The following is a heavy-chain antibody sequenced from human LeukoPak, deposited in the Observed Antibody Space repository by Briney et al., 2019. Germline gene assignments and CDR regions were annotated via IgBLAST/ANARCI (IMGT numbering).Heavy chain of an antibody. CDR1: GFTFSSYA. J-gene: IGHJ4*02. CDR3: ARGPELGPSFVVVVAATPGIDY. D-gene: IGHD2-15*01. V-gene: IGHV3-30-3*01. CDR2: ISYDGSNK. Sequence: PGGSLRLSCAASGFTFSSYAMSWVRQAPGKGLEWVAVISYDGSNKYYADSVKGRFTISRDNSKNTLYLQMNSLRAEDTAVYYCARGPELGPSFVVVVAATPGIDYWGQGTLVTVSS.